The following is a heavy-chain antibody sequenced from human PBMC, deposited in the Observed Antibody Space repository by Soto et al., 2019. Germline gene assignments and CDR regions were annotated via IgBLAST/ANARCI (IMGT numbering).Heavy chain of an antibody. D-gene: IGHD4-17*01. V-gene: IGHV4-31*03. J-gene: IGHJ6*02. CDR3: ARYDGDYNPLGYYYGMDV. CDR1: GGSISSGGYY. Sequence: QVQLQESGPGLVKPSQTLSLTCTVSGGSISSGGYYWSWFRQHPGKGLEWIGYNYYSGSTYYNPSLKSRATISVDTSKNQFSLKLSSVTAADTAVYYFARYDGDYNPLGYYYGMDVWGQGTTVTVSS. CDR2: NYYSGST.